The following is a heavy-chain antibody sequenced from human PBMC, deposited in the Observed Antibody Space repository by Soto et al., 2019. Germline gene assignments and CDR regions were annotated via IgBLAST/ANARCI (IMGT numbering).Heavy chain of an antibody. Sequence: QVQLVQSGAEVKKPGASVKVSCKASGYTFTSYGISWVRQAPGQGLEWMGWISAYNGNTNYAQKLQGRVTMTTDTSTSTAYMELRRLSSEETAVYYCARDTAGTTGVAFDIWGQGTMVTVSS. CDR1: GYTFTSYG. D-gene: IGHD1-7*01. CDR3: ARDTAGTTGVAFDI. CDR2: ISAYNGNT. J-gene: IGHJ3*02. V-gene: IGHV1-18*01.